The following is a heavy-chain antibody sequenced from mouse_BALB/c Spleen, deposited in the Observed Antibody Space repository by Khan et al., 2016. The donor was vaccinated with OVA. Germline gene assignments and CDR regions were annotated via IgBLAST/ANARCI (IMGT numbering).Heavy chain of an antibody. D-gene: IGHD2-10*01. Sequence: QIQLVQSGPELKKPGETVKISCKASGYTFTKFGMNWVKQAPGKGLEWMGWINTHTGEPTYADDFKGRFAFSLDTSASTAYLQINNLNNEDTANYVSARPPYFSYTLDYWGQGTSVTVSS. CDR3: ARPPYFSYTLDY. V-gene: IGHV9-3-1*01. J-gene: IGHJ4*01. CDR1: GYTFTKFG. CDR2: INTHTGEP.